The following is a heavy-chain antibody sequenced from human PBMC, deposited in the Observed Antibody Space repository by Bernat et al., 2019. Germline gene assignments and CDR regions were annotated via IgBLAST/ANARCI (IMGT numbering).Heavy chain of an antibody. CDR1: GFTFSNYA. V-gene: IGHV3-23*01. CDR3: AKASPYGTTWYGRVDV. Sequence: EVQLLESGGGLVQPGGSLRLSCAASGFTFSNYALTWVRQAPGKGLEWVSAVRGSDGSTYYADSVKGRFIMSRDRSRDTMDLKMNSLRPEDTAVYYCAKASPYGTTWYGRVDVWGQGTTVTVSS. J-gene: IGHJ6*02. CDR2: VRGSDGST. D-gene: IGHD6-13*01.